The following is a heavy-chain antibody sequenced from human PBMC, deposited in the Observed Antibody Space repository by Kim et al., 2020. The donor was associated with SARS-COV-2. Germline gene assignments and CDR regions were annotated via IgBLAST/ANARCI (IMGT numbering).Heavy chain of an antibody. V-gene: IGHV4-34*01. CDR3: ARGSPDYGDYGVLSLTHDFDY. CDR1: GGSFSGYY. D-gene: IGHD4-17*01. Sequence: SETLSLTCAVYGGSFSGYYWSWIRQPPGKGLEWIGEINHSGSTNYNPSLKSRVTISVDTSKNQFSLKLSSVTAADTAVYYCARGSPDYGDYGVLSLTHDFDYWGQGTLVTVSS. J-gene: IGHJ4*02. CDR2: INHSGST.